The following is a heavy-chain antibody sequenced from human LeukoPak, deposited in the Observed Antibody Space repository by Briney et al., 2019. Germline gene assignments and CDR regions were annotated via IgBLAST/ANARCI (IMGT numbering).Heavy chain of an antibody. V-gene: IGHV3-30-3*01. CDR3: VRESEYYFDHSASFDY. Sequence: GRSLRLSCAASGFTFTAYLIHWIRQAPGKGLEWVAVMSSDGNAMFYADSVKGRFTISRDNSKNTLYLQMNSLRAEDTAVYYCVRESEYYFDHSASFDYWGQGTLVTVSS. D-gene: IGHD3-22*01. J-gene: IGHJ4*02. CDR2: MSSDGNAM. CDR1: GFTFTAYL.